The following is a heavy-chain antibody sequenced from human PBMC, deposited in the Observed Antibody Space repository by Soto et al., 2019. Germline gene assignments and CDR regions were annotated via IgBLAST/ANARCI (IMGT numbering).Heavy chain of an antibody. CDR3: ARDADVAMEDY. V-gene: IGHV3-7*01. J-gene: IGHJ4*02. D-gene: IGHD5-18*01. CDR1: GFNFSSYW. CDR2: TKPDGSGK. Sequence: GGSLRLSCAASGFNFSSYWMSWVRQAPGPGKGLEWVANTKPDGSGKYYVDSVKGRFTISRDNAKNSLYLQMNSLRAEDTAVYYCARDADVAMEDYWGQGTLVTVSS.